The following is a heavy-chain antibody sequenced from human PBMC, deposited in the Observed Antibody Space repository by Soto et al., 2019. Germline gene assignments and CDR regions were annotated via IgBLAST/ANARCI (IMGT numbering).Heavy chain of an antibody. V-gene: IGHV1-46*01. D-gene: IGHD4-17*01. J-gene: IGHJ4*02. CDR1: GGTFSSYA. Sequence: ASVKVSCKASGGTFSSYAISWVRQAPGQGLEWMGIINPSGGSTSYAQKFQGRVTMTRDTSTSTVYMELSSLRSEDTAIYYCARQPRTDYSDYPLYSWGQGTPVTVSS. CDR3: ARQPRTDYSDYPLYS. CDR2: INPSGGST.